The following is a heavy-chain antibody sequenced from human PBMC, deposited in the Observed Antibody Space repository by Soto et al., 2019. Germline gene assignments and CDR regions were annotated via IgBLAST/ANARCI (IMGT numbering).Heavy chain of an antibody. Sequence: GGSLRLSCAASGFTFSSYAMSWVRQAPGKGLEWVSAISGSGGSTYYADSVKGRFTISRDNSKNTLYLQMNSLRAEDTALYYCAKRGYCSSTSCYFYYYYYMDVWGKGTTVTVSS. J-gene: IGHJ6*03. CDR3: AKRGYCSSTSCYFYYYYYMDV. CDR2: ISGSGGST. D-gene: IGHD2-2*01. CDR1: GFTFSSYA. V-gene: IGHV3-23*01.